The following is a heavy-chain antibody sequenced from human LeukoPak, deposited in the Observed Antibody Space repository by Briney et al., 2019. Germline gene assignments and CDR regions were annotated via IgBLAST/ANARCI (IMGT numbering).Heavy chain of an antibody. Sequence: GGSLRLSCAASGLTFSTSPMNWGRLAPGNRLEWVSTSGTSGATYYADAVKGRFPNSRDNSNSTLSLQMATPKVEHTAVYYCPTKTPATSPYAYWGQGTLVT. CDR2: SGTSGAT. CDR1: GLTFSTSP. D-gene: IGHD2-15*01. J-gene: IGHJ4*02. V-gene: IGHV3-23*01. CDR3: PTKTPATSPYAY.